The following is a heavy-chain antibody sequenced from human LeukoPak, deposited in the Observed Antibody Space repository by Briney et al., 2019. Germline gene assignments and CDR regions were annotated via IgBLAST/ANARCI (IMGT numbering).Heavy chain of an antibody. Sequence: PGGSLRLSCAASGFTFSNAWMNWVRQAPGMGLEWVGRIKSKTDGGTTDYAAPVKGRFTISRDDSKNMLYLQMNSLKTEDTAVYYCTTNQTYYYDSSGYLHHDYWGQGTLVTVSS. CDR1: GFTFSNAW. CDR2: IKSKTDGGTT. CDR3: TTNQTYYYDSSGYLHHDY. J-gene: IGHJ4*02. D-gene: IGHD3-22*01. V-gene: IGHV3-15*01.